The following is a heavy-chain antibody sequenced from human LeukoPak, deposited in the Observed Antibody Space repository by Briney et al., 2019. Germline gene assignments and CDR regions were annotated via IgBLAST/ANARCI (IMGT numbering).Heavy chain of an antibody. D-gene: IGHD3-22*01. J-gene: IGHJ3*02. CDR1: GFTFSSYG. CDR3: AKDSDYYDSSGYLLDAFDI. CDR2: IRYDGSNK. Sequence: GGSLRLSCAASGFTFSSYGMHWVRQAPGKGLEWVAFIRYDGSNKYYADSVKGRFTISRDNSKNTLYLQMNSLRAEDTAVYYCAKDSDYYDSSGYLLDAFDIWGQGTMVTVSS. V-gene: IGHV3-30*02.